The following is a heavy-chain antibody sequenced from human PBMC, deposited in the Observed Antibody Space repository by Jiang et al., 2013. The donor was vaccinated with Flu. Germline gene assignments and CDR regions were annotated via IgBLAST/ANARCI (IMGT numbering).Heavy chain of an antibody. CDR2: ISANGGTT. Sequence: VQLLESGGGLVQPGGSLRLSCAASGFTFSDYVMSWVRQAPGKGLEWVSSISANGGTTYYANSVKGRFTISRDNSKNTLSLQMNSLRAEDTAIYFCAKDPYGGNAGAYFDFWGQGALVHRLL. V-gene: IGHV3-23*01. CDR3: AKDPYGGNAGAYFDF. CDR1: GFTFSDYV. J-gene: IGHJ4*02. D-gene: IGHD4-23*01.